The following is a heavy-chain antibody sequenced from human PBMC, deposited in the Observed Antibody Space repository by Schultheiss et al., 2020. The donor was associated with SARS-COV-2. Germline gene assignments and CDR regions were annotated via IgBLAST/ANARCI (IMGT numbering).Heavy chain of an antibody. CDR1: GGSISPYY. Sequence: SETLSLTCTVSGGSISPYYWSWIRQPPGKGLEWIGFIYYSGSTNYNPSLKSRVTISLDTSKNHLSLRLTSVTAADTAVYYCARNIAAAALDYWGQGTLVTVSS. J-gene: IGHJ4*02. CDR3: ARNIAAAALDY. V-gene: IGHV4-59*12. CDR2: IYYSGST. D-gene: IGHD6-13*01.